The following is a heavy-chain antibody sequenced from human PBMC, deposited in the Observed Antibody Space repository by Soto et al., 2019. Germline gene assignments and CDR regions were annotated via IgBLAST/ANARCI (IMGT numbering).Heavy chain of an antibody. CDR2: IYPGDSDT. CDR1: GYSFTSYW. CDR3: ARTLTYYYVSSGSDY. Sequence: PGESLKISCKGSGYSFTSYWIGWVRQMPGKGLEWMGIIYPGDSDTRYSPSFQGQVTISADKSISTAYLQWSSLKASDTAMYYCARTLTYYYVSSGSDYWGQGTLVTVSS. D-gene: IGHD3-22*01. J-gene: IGHJ4*02. V-gene: IGHV5-51*01.